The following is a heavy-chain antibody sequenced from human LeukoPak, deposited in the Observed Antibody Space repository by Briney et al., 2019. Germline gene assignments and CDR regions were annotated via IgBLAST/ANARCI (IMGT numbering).Heavy chain of an antibody. CDR1: GFTFSSYG. CDR2: ISYDGSNK. CDR3: AELGITMIGGV. Sequence: LGGSLRLSCAASGFTFSSYGMSWVRQAPGKGLEWVAVISYDGSNKYYADSVKGRFTISRDNAKNSLYLQMNSLRAEDTAVYYCAELGITMIGGVWGKGTTVTISS. D-gene: IGHD3-10*02. J-gene: IGHJ6*04. V-gene: IGHV3-30*18.